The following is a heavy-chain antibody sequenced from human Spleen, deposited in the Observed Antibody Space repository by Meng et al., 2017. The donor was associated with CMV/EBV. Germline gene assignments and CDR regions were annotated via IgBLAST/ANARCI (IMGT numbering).Heavy chain of an antibody. Sequence: ASVKVSCKASGYTFTNSDINWVRQAPGQGLEWMGWISSYNANTNYAQNLQGRVTMTIDTATTTAYMELRSLRYDDTAVYYCARESRITIFGVVSIYGLDVWGQGTTVTVSS. CDR1: GYTFTNSD. V-gene: IGHV1-18*01. J-gene: IGHJ6*02. CDR3: ARESRITIFGVVSIYGLDV. D-gene: IGHD3-3*01. CDR2: ISSYNANT.